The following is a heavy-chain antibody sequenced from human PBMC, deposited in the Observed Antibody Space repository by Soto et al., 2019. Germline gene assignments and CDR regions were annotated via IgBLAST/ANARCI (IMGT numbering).Heavy chain of an antibody. D-gene: IGHD3-22*01. CDR1: GFTFSSYA. CDR2: ISYDGSNK. V-gene: IGHV3-30*14. CDR3: ARAYYDSSGYPVGGMDV. J-gene: IGHJ6*02. Sequence: GGSLRLSCAASGFTFSSYAMHWVRQAPGKGLEWVAVISYDGSNKYYADSVKGRFTISREDDKNSVYLQMNSLGAGDTAVYYCARAYYDSSGYPVGGMDVWGQGTMVTVSS.